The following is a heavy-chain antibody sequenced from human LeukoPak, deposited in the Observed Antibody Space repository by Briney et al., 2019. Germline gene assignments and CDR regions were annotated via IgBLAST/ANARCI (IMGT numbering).Heavy chain of an antibody. J-gene: IGHJ4*02. V-gene: IGHV4-38-2*02. Sequence: SETLSLTCSVSGFSISSGYQWGWIRQSPGKGLEWIGTIHHSGNTDYNPSLESRVTMSVDTSKNEFSLKLNFVTAADTAVYYCARDTSSRWYLFDYWGRGTVVTVSS. D-gene: IGHD2-15*01. CDR3: ARDTSSRWYLFDY. CDR2: IHHSGNT. CDR1: GFSISSGYQ.